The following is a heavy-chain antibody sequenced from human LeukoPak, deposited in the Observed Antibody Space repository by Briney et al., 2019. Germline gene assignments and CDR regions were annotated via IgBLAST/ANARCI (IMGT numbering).Heavy chain of an antibody. J-gene: IGHJ3*02. Sequence: SETLSLTCTVSGGSISSSSYYWGWIRQPPGKGLEWIGNIYYSGSTHYNPSLKSRITISIDTSKNQFSLKLSSLTAADTAVYYCARAVSRGAFDIWGQGTMVTVSS. D-gene: IGHD3-10*01. CDR3: ARAVSRGAFDI. CDR2: IYYSGST. CDR1: GGSISSSSYY. V-gene: IGHV4-39*07.